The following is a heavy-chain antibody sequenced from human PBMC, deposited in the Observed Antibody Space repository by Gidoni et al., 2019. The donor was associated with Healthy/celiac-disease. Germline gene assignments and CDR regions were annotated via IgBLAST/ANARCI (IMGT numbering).Heavy chain of an antibody. D-gene: IGHD2-15*01. Sequence: QVQLVQSGAEVKKPGASVQVSCKASGYTFPSYYMHWVRQAPGQGLEWMGIINPSGGSTSYAQKFQGRVTMTRDTSTSTVYMELSSLRSEDTAVYYCAREYCSGGSCAPGPIYYYYYGMDVWGQGTTVTVSS. V-gene: IGHV1-46*01. J-gene: IGHJ6*02. CDR2: INPSGGST. CDR1: GYTFPSYY. CDR3: AREYCSGGSCAPGPIYYYYYGMDV.